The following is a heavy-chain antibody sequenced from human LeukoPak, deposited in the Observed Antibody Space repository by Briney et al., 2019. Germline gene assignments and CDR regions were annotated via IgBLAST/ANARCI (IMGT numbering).Heavy chain of an antibody. CDR1: GYTFTGYY. CDR2: INPNSGGT. V-gene: IGHV1-2*02. J-gene: IGHJ4*02. CDR3: ASTRTYSSGWQIDY. D-gene: IGHD6-19*01. Sequence: ASVKVSCKASGYTFTGYYMPWVRPAPGQGLGWMGWINPNSGGTNYAQKFQGRVTMTRDTSISTAYMELSRLRSDDTAVCYCASTRTYSSGWQIDYWGQGTLVTVSS.